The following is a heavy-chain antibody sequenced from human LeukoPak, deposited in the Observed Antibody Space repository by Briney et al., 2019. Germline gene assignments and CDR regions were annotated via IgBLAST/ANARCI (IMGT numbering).Heavy chain of an antibody. CDR1: GFTSTNFA. D-gene: IGHD3-16*01. V-gene: IGHV1-58*01. Sequence: SVKVSCKASGFTSTNFAVQWVRQARGQRLEWIGWIIVGSGATKCAQDFQERVTITRDLSTSTPYMELRSLTSEDTAVYYCAADLSNPRMGASYLDSWGQGTLVTVSS. CDR3: AADLSNPRMGASYLDS. J-gene: IGHJ4*02. CDR2: IIVGSGAT.